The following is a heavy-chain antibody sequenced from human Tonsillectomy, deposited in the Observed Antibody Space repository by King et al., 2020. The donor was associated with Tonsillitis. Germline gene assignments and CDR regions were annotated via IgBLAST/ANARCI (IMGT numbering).Heavy chain of an antibody. CDR3: AGARPRNAFDI. J-gene: IGHJ3*02. CDR1: GGSISSYY. V-gene: IGHV4-59*01. CDR2: IYYSGST. Sequence: VQLQESGPGLVKPSETLSLTCTVSGGSISSYYWSWIRQPPGKGLEWIGYIYYSGSTKYNPSLKSRVTISVDTSKNQFSLKLSSVTAADTAVYYCAGARPRNAFDIWGQGAMVTVSS. D-gene: IGHD1-14*01.